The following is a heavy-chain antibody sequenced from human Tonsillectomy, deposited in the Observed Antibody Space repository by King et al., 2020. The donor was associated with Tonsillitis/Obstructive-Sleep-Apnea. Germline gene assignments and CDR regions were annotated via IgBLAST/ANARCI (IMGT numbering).Heavy chain of an antibody. CDR1: EFTFSSYG. V-gene: IGHV3-33*01. CDR2: IWYDGSNK. J-gene: IGHJ4*02. CDR3: ARDGGYCSSTSCLRYYFDY. D-gene: IGHD2-2*01. Sequence: VQLVESGGGVVQPGGSLRLSCAASEFTFSSYGMHWVRQAPGKGLEWVAVIWYDGSNKYYADSVKGRFTISRDNSKNTLYLQMNSRRAEDTAVYYCARDGGYCSSTSCLRYYFDYWGQGTLVTVSS.